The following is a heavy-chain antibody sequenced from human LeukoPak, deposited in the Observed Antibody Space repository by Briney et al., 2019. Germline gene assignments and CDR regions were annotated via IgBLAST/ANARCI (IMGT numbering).Heavy chain of an antibody. V-gene: IGHV1-69*13. CDR1: GGTFSSYA. D-gene: IGHD3-10*01. CDR3: ARDSPVLLWFGESPDAFDI. Sequence: SVKVSCKASGGTFSSYAISWARQAPGQGLEWMGGIIPIFGTANYAQKFQGRVTITADESTSTAYMELSSLRSEDTAVYYCARDSPVLLWFGESPDAFDIWGQGTMVTVSS. CDR2: IIPIFGTA. J-gene: IGHJ3*02.